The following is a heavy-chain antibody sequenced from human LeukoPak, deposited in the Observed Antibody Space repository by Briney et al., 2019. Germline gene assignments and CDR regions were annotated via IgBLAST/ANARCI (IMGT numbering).Heavy chain of an antibody. V-gene: IGHV3-48*03. CDR1: GXTFSSYD. D-gene: IGHD1-1*01. Sequence: PGGSLRLSCAASGXTFSSYDLNWVRQAPGKGLEWVSYIVGNGITIYYADSVKGRFTISRDNAKNSLYLQMNSLRAEDTAVYYCVRKLTGTTFFDYWGRGTLVTVSS. CDR3: VRKLTGTTFFDY. J-gene: IGHJ4*02. CDR2: IVGNGITI.